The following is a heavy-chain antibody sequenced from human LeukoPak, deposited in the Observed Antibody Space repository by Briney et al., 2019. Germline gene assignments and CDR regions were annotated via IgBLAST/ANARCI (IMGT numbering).Heavy chain of an antibody. V-gene: IGHV3-23*01. CDR1: GVTLSTYA. J-gene: IGHJ4*02. D-gene: IGHD6-13*01. CDR2: ISSSGSGDNT. Sequence: PGGSLRLSCAASGVTLSTYAMSWARQAPEKGLEWVSGISSSGSGDNTYYADSVKGRFTISRDSSKNTLYLQMDSLRAEDTAVYYCAKEGSSSWNYFFDYWGQGTLVTVSS. CDR3: AKEGSSSWNYFFDY.